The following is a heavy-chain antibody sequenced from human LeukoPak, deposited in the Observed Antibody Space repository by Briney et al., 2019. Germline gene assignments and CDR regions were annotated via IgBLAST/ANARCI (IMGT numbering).Heavy chain of an antibody. CDR1: GFTFSTYN. CDR2: ITSSSTNI. Sequence: HPGGSLRLSCAASGFTFSTYNMNWVRQAPGKGLEWVSHITSSSTNIYYADSVKGRFTISRDNAKNALSLQMNNLRDEDTAVYYCATSGNYYLKYWGQGTLVTVSS. V-gene: IGHV3-48*02. CDR3: ATSGNYYLKY. J-gene: IGHJ4*02. D-gene: IGHD1-26*01.